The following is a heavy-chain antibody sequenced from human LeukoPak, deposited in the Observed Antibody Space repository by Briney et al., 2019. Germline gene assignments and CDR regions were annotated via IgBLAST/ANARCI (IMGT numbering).Heavy chain of an antibody. CDR2: IYYSGST. J-gene: IGHJ5*01. V-gene: IGHV4-39*01. CDR3: ARPVTSHFRFYS. CDR1: GGSISSSLYY. Sequence: PLETLSLSCTDSGGSISSSLYYWGWIRQPPGKGLEWIGSIYYSGSTYYSSSLKSRVTLSVDTSKNQFSLKLSSVTAADTAMYYCARPVTSHFRFYSLGQGTLVTVPS. D-gene: IGHD4-17*01.